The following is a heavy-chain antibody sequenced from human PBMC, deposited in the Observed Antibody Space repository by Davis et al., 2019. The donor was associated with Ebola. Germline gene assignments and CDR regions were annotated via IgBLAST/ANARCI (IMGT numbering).Heavy chain of an antibody. V-gene: IGHV6-1*01. Sequence: HSQTLSLTCAISGDSVSSGGWNWIRQSPSRGLEWLGRTYYNSKWYNDYAASVKSRIIINPDTSKNQFSLQLNSMTPEDTAVYYCVRGWTRTGFDYWGQGTLVTVSS. CDR1: GDSVSSGG. D-gene: IGHD6-19*01. CDR3: VRGWTRTGFDY. CDR2: TYYNSKWYN. J-gene: IGHJ4*02.